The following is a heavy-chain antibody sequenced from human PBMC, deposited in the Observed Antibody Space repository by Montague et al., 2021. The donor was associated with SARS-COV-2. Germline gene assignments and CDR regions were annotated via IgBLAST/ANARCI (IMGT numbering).Heavy chain of an antibody. Sequence: CAISGDSVWSNTAAWNWIRQSPSGGLEWLGRTSYRSKWTSDYATSVEGRISIDPDTSKNQFFLHLRSVTPEDTGVYYCVRGTGSAQAGFDAWGQGTLVTVSS. CDR2: TSYRSKWTS. CDR3: VRGTGSAQAGFDA. J-gene: IGHJ4*02. V-gene: IGHV6-1*01. CDR1: GDSVWSNTAA. D-gene: IGHD4-17*01.